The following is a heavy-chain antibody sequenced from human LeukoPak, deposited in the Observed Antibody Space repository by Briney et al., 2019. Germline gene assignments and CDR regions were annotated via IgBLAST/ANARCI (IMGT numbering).Heavy chain of an antibody. D-gene: IGHD5-12*01. CDR3: ARSTRGLRLGYY. CDR1: GYTFINYG. V-gene: IGHV1-8*02. CDR2: MNPNSGNT. J-gene: IGHJ4*02. Sequence: ASVKVSCKASGYTFINYGISWVRQATGQGLEWMGWMNPNSGNTGYAQKFQGRVTMTRNTSISTAYMELSSLRSEDTAVYYCARSTRGLRLGYYWGQGTLVTVSS.